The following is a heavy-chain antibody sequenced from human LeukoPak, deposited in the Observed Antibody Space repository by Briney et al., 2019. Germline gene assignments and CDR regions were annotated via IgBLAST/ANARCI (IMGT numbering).Heavy chain of an antibody. Sequence: PGRSLRLSCAASGFTFSSYGMHWVRQAPGKGLEWVAVIWYDGSNKYYADSVKGRFTISRDNSKSTLYLQVNSLRAEDTAVYYCARDYVDFWSGYHHTSYYGMDVWGQGTTVTVSS. J-gene: IGHJ6*02. CDR2: IWYDGSNK. D-gene: IGHD3-3*01. CDR1: GFTFSSYG. V-gene: IGHV3-33*01. CDR3: ARDYVDFWSGYHHTSYYGMDV.